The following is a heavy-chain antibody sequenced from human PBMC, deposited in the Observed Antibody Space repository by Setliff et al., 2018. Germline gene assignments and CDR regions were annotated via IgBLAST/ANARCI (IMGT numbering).Heavy chain of an antibody. CDR3: ARRSGDRGMTTGWPDDFDY. V-gene: IGHV1-18*01. CDR1: GYIFTRYR. D-gene: IGHD4-17*01. CDR2: ISTRNDDT. J-gene: IGHJ4*01. Sequence: ASVKVSCKASGYIFTRYRITWARQSPGQGLEWMGWISTRNDDTGYAQKFKGRVTLTTDTSTNTAYMELRSLRSDDTAVYYCARRSGDRGMTTGWPDDFDYWGRGTLVTSPQ.